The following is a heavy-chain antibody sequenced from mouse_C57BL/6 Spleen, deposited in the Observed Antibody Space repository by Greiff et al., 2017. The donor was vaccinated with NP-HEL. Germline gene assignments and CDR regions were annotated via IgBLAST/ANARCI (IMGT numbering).Heavy chain of an antibody. CDR3: ARSKITGTGDAMDY. V-gene: IGHV1-82*01. CDR2: IYPGDGDT. D-gene: IGHD4-1*01. Sequence: QVQLQQSGPELVKPGASVKISCKASGYAFSSSWMNWVKQRPGKGLEWIGRIYPGDGDTNYNGKFKGKATLTADKSSSTAYMQLSSLTSEDSAVYFCARSKITGTGDAMDYWGQGTSVTVSS. CDR1: GYAFSSSW. J-gene: IGHJ4*01.